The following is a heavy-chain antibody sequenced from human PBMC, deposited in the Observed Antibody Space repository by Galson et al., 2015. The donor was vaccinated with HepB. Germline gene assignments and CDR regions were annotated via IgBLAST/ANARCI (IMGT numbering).Heavy chain of an antibody. CDR2: ISYDGSNK. D-gene: IGHD3-3*01. CDR3: AKDPTYYDFWSGYPYYYYGMDV. J-gene: IGHJ6*02. Sequence: SLRLSCAASGFTFSSYGMHWVRQAPGKGLEWVAVISYDGSNKYYADSVKGRFTISRDNSKNTLYLQMNSLRAEDTAVYYCAKDPTYYDFWSGYPYYYYGMDVWGQGTTVTVSS. CDR1: GFTFSSYG. V-gene: IGHV3-30*18.